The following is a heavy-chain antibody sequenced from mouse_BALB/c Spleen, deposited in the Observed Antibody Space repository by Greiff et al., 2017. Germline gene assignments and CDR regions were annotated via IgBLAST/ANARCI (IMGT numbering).Heavy chain of an antibody. CDR2: ISSGGSYT. Sequence: EVQLVESGGGLVKPGGSLKLSCAASGFTFSSYAMSWVRQSPEKRLEWVAEISSGGSYTYYPDTVTGRFTISRDNARNILYLQMSSLRSEDTAMYYCARYGYYAMDYWGQGTSVTVSS. J-gene: IGHJ4*01. V-gene: IGHV5-9-4*01. D-gene: IGHD1-1*02. CDR3: ARYGYYAMDY. CDR1: GFTFSSYA.